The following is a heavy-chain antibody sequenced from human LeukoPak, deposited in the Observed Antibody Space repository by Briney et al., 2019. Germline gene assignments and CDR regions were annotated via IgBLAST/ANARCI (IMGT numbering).Heavy chain of an antibody. Sequence: SETLSLTCAVSGGSISSGGYSWSWIRQPPGKGLEWIGYIYHSGSTYYNPSLKGRVTISVDRSKNQFSLKLSSVTAADTAVYYCARVFNSRSSPDAFDIWGQGTMVTVSS. CDR3: ARVFNSRSSPDAFDI. J-gene: IGHJ3*02. CDR1: GGSISSGGYS. D-gene: IGHD2-2*01. CDR2: IYHSGST. V-gene: IGHV4-30-2*01.